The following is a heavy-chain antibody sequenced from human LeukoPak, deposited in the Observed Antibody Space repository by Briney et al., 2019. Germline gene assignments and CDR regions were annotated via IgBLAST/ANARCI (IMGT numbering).Heavy chain of an antibody. D-gene: IGHD2-2*01. J-gene: IGHJ4*02. CDR3: AKDIVVVPAAIDY. CDR1: GFTFSSYA. Sequence: SGGSLRLSCAASGFTFSSYAMSWVRQAPGKGLEWVSAISGSGGSTYYADSVKGRFTISRDNSKNTLYLQMNSLRAEDTAVYYCAKDIVVVPAAIDYWGRGTLVTVSS. CDR2: ISGSGGST. V-gene: IGHV3-23*01.